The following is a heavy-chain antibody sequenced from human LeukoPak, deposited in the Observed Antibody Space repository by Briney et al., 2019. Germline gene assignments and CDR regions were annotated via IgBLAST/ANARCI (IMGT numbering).Heavy chain of an antibody. J-gene: IGHJ3*02. V-gene: IGHV4-4*02. CDR3: ASRNDYLVAFDI. D-gene: IGHD2/OR15-2a*01. Sequence: PSETLSLTCAVSGGSISSSNWWSWVRPPPGKGLEWIGEIYHSGSTNYNPSLKSRVTISVDKSKNQFSLKLSSVTAADTAVYYCASRNDYLVAFDIWGQGTMVTVSS. CDR2: IYHSGST. CDR1: GGSISSSNW.